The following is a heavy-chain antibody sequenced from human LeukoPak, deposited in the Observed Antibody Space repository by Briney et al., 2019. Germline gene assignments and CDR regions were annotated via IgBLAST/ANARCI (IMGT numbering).Heavy chain of an antibody. Sequence: GGSLRLSCAASGFTLSSYRMNWVRQAPGKGLEWVSYISSSSRTIYYADSVKGRFTISRDNSKNTLYLQMNSLRAEDTAVYYCAKGHSDSGSSFDYWGQGTLVTVSS. D-gene: IGHD3-10*01. CDR2: ISSSSRTI. CDR3: AKGHSDSGSSFDY. J-gene: IGHJ4*02. CDR1: GFTLSSYR. V-gene: IGHV3-48*01.